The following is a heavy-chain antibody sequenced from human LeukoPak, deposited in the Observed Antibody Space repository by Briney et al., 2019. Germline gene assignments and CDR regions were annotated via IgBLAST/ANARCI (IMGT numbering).Heavy chain of an antibody. J-gene: IGHJ4*02. V-gene: IGHV4-59*08. D-gene: IGHD3-3*01. CDR2: IYYSGST. Sequence: PSETLSLTCTVSGGSISSYYWSWVRQPPGKGLEWIGYIYYSGSTNYNPSLKSRVTISVDTSKNQFSLKLSSVTAADTAVYYCARGDFWSGSIDYWGQGTLVTVSS. CDR1: GGSISSYY. CDR3: ARGDFWSGSIDY.